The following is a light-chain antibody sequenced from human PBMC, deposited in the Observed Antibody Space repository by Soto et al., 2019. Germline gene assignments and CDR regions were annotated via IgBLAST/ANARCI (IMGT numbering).Light chain of an antibody. CDR2: AAS. V-gene: IGKV1-39*01. Sequence: DIPITQSPSSLSASVGDRVTITCRASQNIATYLNWYQQKPGKAPKLLIYAASNLHSWVPSRFSGGGSGTDITLTISSLQPEYFATYYCQQRYSSPPVTFGQRTRLEIK. J-gene: IGKJ5*01. CDR3: QQRYSSPPVT. CDR1: QNIATY.